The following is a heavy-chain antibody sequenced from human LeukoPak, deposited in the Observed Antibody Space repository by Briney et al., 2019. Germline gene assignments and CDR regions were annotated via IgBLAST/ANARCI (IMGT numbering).Heavy chain of an antibody. Sequence: GGSLRLSCAASGFTFSDYYMSWIRQAPGKGLEWVGFIRSKVYGGTPEYAASVKGRFTISRDDSKGIAYLQMNSLKTEDTAVYYCTRDQTPYYWGQGTLVTVSS. CDR2: IRSKVYGGTP. V-gene: IGHV3-49*03. J-gene: IGHJ4*02. CDR3: TRDQTPYY. CDR1: GFTFSDYY.